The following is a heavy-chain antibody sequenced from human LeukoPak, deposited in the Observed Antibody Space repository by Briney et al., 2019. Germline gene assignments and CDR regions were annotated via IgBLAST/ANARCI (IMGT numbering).Heavy chain of an antibody. J-gene: IGHJ4*02. D-gene: IGHD6-13*01. CDR2: FDPEDGET. CDR1: GYTLTELS. Sequence: ASVKVSCKVSGYTLTELSMHWVRQAPGKGLEWMGGFDPEDGETIYAQKLQGRVTMTTDTSTSTAYMELRSLRSEDTAMYYCARGGQQLDGLGFDYWGRGTLVTVSS. V-gene: IGHV1-24*01. CDR3: ARGGQQLDGLGFDY.